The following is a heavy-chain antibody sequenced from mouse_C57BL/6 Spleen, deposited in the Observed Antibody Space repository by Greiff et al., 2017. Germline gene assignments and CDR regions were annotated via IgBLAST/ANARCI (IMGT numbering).Heavy chain of an antibody. J-gene: IGHJ1*03. CDR1: GYAFSSYW. CDR2: IYPGDGDT. Sequence: VKLQESGAELVKPGASVKISCKASGYAFSSYWMNWVKQRPGKGLEWIGQIYPGDGDTNYNGKFKGKATLTADKSSSTAYMQLSSLTSEDSAVYFCARGGIYYDPYWYFDVWGTGTTVTVSS. CDR3: ARGGIYYDPYWYFDV. V-gene: IGHV1-80*01. D-gene: IGHD2-4*01.